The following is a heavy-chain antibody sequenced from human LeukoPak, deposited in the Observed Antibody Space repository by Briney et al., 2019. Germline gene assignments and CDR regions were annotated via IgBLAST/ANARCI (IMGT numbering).Heavy chain of an antibody. D-gene: IGHD3-16*01. CDR3: ARVNTNYYVPVNYGMDV. CDR1: GFTFSSYA. J-gene: IGHJ6*02. Sequence: QPGRSLRLSCAASGFTFSSYAMHWVRQAPGKGLEWVAVISYDGSNKYYADSVKGRFTISRDNSQNTLYLQMNSLRAKDTAVYYCARVNTNYYVPVNYGMDVWGQGTTVTVSS. CDR2: ISYDGSNK. V-gene: IGHV3-30*04.